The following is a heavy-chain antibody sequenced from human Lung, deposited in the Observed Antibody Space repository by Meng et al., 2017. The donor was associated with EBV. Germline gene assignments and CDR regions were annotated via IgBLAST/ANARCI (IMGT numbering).Heavy chain of an antibody. CDR1: GFTFSASA. Sequence: VQRVESGGGLVQPGGSLKLSCAASGFTFSASAMHWVRQASGKGLEWVGRIRSKANNYATAFGASVEGRFTISKDDSNNTAYLQMNSLKTEDTAVYYCTSRSFWGQGILVTSPQ. CDR3: TSRSF. CDR2: IRSKANNYAT. V-gene: IGHV3-73*02. J-gene: IGHJ4*02.